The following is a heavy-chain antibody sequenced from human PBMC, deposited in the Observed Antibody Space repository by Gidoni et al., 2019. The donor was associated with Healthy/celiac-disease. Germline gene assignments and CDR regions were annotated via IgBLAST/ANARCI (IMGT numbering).Heavy chain of an antibody. J-gene: IGHJ4*02. CDR3: ARVRSGPEDY. Sequence: EGQLVESGGGWVQRGGSLRLSGAAAGFTFSSYSMNWFRQAPGKGLGWVSYISSSSIPIFYADSVKGRFTISRDNAKNSLYLQINSLRAEDTAVYYCARVRSGPEDYWGQGTLVTVSS. CDR1: GFTFSSYS. CDR2: ISSSSIPI. D-gene: IGHD3-10*01. V-gene: IGHV3-48*01.